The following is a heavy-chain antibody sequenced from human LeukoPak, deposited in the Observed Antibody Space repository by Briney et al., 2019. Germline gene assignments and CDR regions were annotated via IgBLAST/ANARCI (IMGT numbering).Heavy chain of an antibody. CDR1: GFTFSSYS. D-gene: IGHD6-13*01. CDR3: ARFIAAPYYFDY. V-gene: IGHV3-21*01. J-gene: IGHJ4*02. Sequence: GGSLRLSCAASGFTFSSYSMNWIRQAPGKGLEWVSFISSSRSYIYYADSVKGRFTISRDNAKNSLYLQMNSLRAEDTAVYYCARFIAAPYYFDYWGRGTLVTVSS. CDR2: ISSSRSYI.